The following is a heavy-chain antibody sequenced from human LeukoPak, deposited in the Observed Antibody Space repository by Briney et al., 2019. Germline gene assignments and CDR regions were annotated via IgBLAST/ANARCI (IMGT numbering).Heavy chain of an antibody. CDR1: GGSISSGDYY. CDR2: IYYSGST. J-gene: IGHJ4*02. D-gene: IGHD3-22*01. CDR3: ARRHYDSWPNFDY. V-gene: IGHV4-30-4*08. Sequence: PSQTLSLTCTVSGGSISSGDYYWSWIRQPPGKGLEWIGYIYYSGSTYYNPSLKSRVTISVDTSKNQFSLKLNSVTAADTAVYYCARRHYDSWPNFDYWGQGTLVTVSS.